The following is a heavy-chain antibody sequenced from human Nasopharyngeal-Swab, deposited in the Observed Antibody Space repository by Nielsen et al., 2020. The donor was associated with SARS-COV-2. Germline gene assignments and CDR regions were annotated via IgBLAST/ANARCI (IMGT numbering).Heavy chain of an antibody. CDR1: GVSINSNY. Sequence: SETLSLTCTVSGVSINSNYWTWIRQSPWKGLEWIGYIYYTGITNSNPSLKTRVSISVDTSRNQFSLRLSSVTAADTAVYYCARSVSDYTNNDRFDYFDPWGQGSLVTVSS. V-gene: IGHV4-59*01. D-gene: IGHD4-11*01. CDR2: IYYTGIT. CDR3: ARSVSDYTNNDRFDYFDP. J-gene: IGHJ5*02.